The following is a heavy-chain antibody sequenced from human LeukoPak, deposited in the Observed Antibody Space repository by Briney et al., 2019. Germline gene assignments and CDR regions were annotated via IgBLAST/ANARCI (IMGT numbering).Heavy chain of an antibody. V-gene: IGHV3-48*03. CDR3: ARVGALSSSWLLY. D-gene: IGHD6-13*01. CDR1: GFTFSSYE. Sequence: QPGGSLRLSCAASGFTFSSYEMNWVRQAPGKGLEWVSSISRSATTIYYADSVKGRFTISRDNAKNSLYLQMNSLRAEDTAVYFCARVGALSSSWLLYWGQGTLVTVSS. J-gene: IGHJ4*02. CDR2: ISRSATTI.